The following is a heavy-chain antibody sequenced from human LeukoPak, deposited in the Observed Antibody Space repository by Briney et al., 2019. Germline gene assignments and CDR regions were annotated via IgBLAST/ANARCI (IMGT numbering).Heavy chain of an antibody. CDR3: AREGVGAVGPFDY. V-gene: IGHV4-4*07. J-gene: IGHJ4*02. D-gene: IGHD6-13*01. CDR1: GGXISGYY. CDR2: IYSSGST. Sequence: PSETLSLTCTVSGGXISGYYCNWIRQPAGKELEWIGRIYSSGSTNYNPSLKGRLTMSVDTSKNQFSLNLSSVTAADTAVYYCAREGVGAVGPFDYWGQGSLVTVSS.